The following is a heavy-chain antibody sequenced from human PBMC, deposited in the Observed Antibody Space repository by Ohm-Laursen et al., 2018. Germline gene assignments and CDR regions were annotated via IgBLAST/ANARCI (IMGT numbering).Heavy chain of an antibody. J-gene: IGHJ6*02. Sequence: SDTLSLTCTVSGGSINNYYWSWIRQPAGKGLEWIGRIYPSGSTNHNPSLKSRVTMSVHTSKNQFSLKLTSVTAADTAVYYCGRDDFWSGYSDVWGQGTTVTVSS. CDR1: GGSINNYY. CDR3: GRDDFWSGYSDV. D-gene: IGHD3-3*01. CDR2: IYPSGST. V-gene: IGHV4-4*07.